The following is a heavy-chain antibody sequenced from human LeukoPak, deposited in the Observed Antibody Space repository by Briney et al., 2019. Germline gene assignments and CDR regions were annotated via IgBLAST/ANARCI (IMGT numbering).Heavy chain of an antibody. CDR2: IYTSGST. J-gene: IGHJ6*03. V-gene: IGHV4-4*07. CDR1: GGSISSYY. CDR3: ARDRIAAAGPAYYYYMDV. Sequence: SETLSLTCTVSGGSISSYYWSWIRQPAGKGLEWIGRIYTSGSTNYNPSLKSRVTISVDKSKNQFSLKLSSVTAADTAVYYCARDRIAAAGPAYYYYMDVWGKGTTVTVSS. D-gene: IGHD6-13*01.